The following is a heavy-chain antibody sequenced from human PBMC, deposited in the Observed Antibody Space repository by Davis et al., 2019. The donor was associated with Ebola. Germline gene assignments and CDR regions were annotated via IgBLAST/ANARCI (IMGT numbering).Heavy chain of an antibody. V-gene: IGHV4-39*07. CDR2: IHYTGST. J-gene: IGHJ5*02. CDR1: GGSISSSSYY. Sequence: MPSETLSLTCTVSGGSISSSSYYWGWIRQPPGKGLEWIGSIHYTGSTYYNPSLKSRVTMSVDTSKNQFSLKLSSVTAADTAVYYCALGRVYCTNGVCPPTNWFDPWGQGTLVTVSS. CDR3: ALGRVYCTNGVCPPTNWFDP. D-gene: IGHD2-8*01.